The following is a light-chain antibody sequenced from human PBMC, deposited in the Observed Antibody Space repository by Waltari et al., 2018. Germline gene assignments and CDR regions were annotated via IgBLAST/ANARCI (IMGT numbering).Light chain of an antibody. CDR3: QQYYSTPYT. V-gene: IGKV4-1*01. CDR1: QSVLHSSNNKNY. J-gene: IGKJ2*01. Sequence: DIVMTQSPDSLALSLGERATINCKSSQSVLHSSNNKNYLAWYQQKPGQPPKLLIYWASTRQSGDPDRFSGSGSGTDFTLTISSLQAEDVAVYYCQQYYSTPYTFGQGTKLEIK. CDR2: WAS.